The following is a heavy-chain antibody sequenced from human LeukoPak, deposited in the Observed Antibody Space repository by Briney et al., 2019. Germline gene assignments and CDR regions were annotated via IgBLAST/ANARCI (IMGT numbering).Heavy chain of an antibody. CDR3: ARVVGSSWTIDY. Sequence: KPSETLSLTCAVSGGSISSSNWWSWVRQPPGKGLEWIGEIYHSGSTNYNPSLKSRVTISVDKSKDQFSLKLSSVTAADTAVYYCARVVGSSWTIDYWGQGTLVTVSS. D-gene: IGHD6-13*01. CDR1: GGSISSSNW. CDR2: IYHSGST. V-gene: IGHV4-4*02. J-gene: IGHJ4*02.